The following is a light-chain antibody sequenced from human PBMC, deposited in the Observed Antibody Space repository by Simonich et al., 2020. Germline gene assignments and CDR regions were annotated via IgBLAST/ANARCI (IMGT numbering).Light chain of an antibody. Sequence: DIVMTQSPASLAVSLGERATINCKSSQSVLYSSNNKYYLAWYQQKPGHPPKLLIYWASTRESGVPDRFSGSGSGTDFTLTISSLQAEDVAVYYCQQYYSTPLTFGGGTKVEIK. CDR2: WAS. CDR3: QQYYSTPLT. J-gene: IGKJ4*01. V-gene: IGKV4-1*01. CDR1: QSVLYSSNNKYY.